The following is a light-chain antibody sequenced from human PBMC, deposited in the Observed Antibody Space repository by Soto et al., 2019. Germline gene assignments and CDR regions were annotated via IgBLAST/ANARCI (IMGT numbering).Light chain of an antibody. Sequence: EIVLTQSAATLSLYPGERATLYCRVAPRVTTSPASSQQKPPQAPRLLIFVAFNRATGIPPSFSGSGSGTNFSLTIISLFPEDSAIYYCRQRNIWPPFTFGQGTRLDIK. CDR3: RQRNIWPPFT. CDR2: VAF. V-gene: IGKV3-11*01. CDR1: PRVTTS. J-gene: IGKJ5*01.